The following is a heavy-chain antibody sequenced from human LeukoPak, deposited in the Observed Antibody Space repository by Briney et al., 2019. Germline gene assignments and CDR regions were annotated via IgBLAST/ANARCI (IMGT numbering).Heavy chain of an antibody. CDR3: AREEEGGTFDY. V-gene: IGHV1-46*01. D-gene: IGHD3-16*01. CDR1: GYSFTSYY. Sequence: ASVKVSFKASGYSFTSYYMHWVRQAPGQGLEWMGIIKPSDAYTSYAQKFQGRVTMTRDTSTSTVYMEVSSLRSEDTAVYYCAREEEGGTFDYWGQGTLVTVSS. J-gene: IGHJ4*02. CDR2: IKPSDAYT.